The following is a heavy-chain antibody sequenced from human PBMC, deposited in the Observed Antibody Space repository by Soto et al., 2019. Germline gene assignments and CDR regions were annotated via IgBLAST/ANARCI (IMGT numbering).Heavy chain of an antibody. CDR2: IRSDGSST. CDR3: AKVPHVNSHNDY. D-gene: IGHD2-21*01. CDR1: GVTFSNYA. V-gene: IGHV3-23*01. Sequence: EVQLLESGGGLLQPGGSLRLSCAASGVTFSNYAMSWVRPAPGKGLEWVSGIRSDGSSTYYAASVKGRFTISRDNSKNTLYLQVNGLRAEDTAVYYCAKVPHVNSHNDYWGQGTLVTVSS. J-gene: IGHJ4*02.